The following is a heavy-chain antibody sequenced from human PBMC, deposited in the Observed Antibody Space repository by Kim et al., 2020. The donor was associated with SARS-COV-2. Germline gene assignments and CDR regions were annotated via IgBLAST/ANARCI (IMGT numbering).Heavy chain of an antibody. Sequence: SETLSLTCTVSSGSISSGNYYWNWIRQPAGKGLEWIGRSYINGNTNQNPSLQGRVTMSLDTSKNHFSLRLTSVTAADTAVYYCARGRYSSTWDAYFYYGLDAWGQGTPGTVP. CDR2: SYINGNT. CDR3: ARGRYSSTWDAYFYYGLDA. V-gene: IGHV4-61*02. J-gene: IGHJ6*02. D-gene: IGHD6-13*01. CDR1: SGSISSGNYY.